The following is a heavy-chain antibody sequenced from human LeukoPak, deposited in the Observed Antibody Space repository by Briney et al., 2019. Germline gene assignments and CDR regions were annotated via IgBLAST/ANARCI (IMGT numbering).Heavy chain of an antibody. J-gene: IGHJ6*02. CDR2: IYASGVT. CDR3: AREGATPASYYYAMDV. D-gene: IGHD4/OR15-4a*01. V-gene: IGHV4-4*07. Sequence: PSQTLSLTCTVSAGSISSYYRSSVRQPAGKGLEWIGHIYASGVTTSNPSLKSRVTMSIDTSTNQFSLKVSSVTAADSAVYYCAREGATPASYYYAMDVWGLGATVTVSS. CDR1: AGSISSYY.